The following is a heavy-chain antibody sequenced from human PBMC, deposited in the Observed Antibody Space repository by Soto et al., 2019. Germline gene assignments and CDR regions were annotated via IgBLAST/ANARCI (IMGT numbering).Heavy chain of an antibody. Sequence: GGSLRLSCAASGFTFSSYAMSWVRQAPGKGLEWVSAISGSGGSTYYADSVKGRFAISRDNSKNTLYLQMNSLRAEDTAVYYCAKGAGGSPLDNWFDPWGQGTLVTSPQ. CDR3: AKGAGGSPLDNWFDP. V-gene: IGHV3-23*01. CDR1: GFTFSSYA. J-gene: IGHJ5*02. D-gene: IGHD1-26*01. CDR2: ISGSGGST.